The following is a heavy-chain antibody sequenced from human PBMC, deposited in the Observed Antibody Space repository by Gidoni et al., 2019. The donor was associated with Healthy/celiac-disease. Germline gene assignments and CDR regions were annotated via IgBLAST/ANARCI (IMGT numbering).Heavy chain of an antibody. CDR1: GFTFNCCT. J-gene: IGHJ4*02. V-gene: IGHV3-21*01. CDR2: ITSSSSYI. CDR3: ASYDILTDSLDY. D-gene: IGHD3-9*01. Sequence: EVQLVESGGGLVKPGGSLSLSCVSSGFTFNCCTMNWVRQAPGKGLEWVSSITSSSSYIYYADSVKGRFTISRDNAKNSLYLQMNSLRVEDTAVYYCASYDILTDSLDYWGQGTLVTVSS.